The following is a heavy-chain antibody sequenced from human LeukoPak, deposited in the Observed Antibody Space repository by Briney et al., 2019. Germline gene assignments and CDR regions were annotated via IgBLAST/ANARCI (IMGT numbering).Heavy chain of an antibody. D-gene: IGHD6-19*01. CDR3: ARGLAVAGTSYFYYYMDV. V-gene: IGHV3-30*04. Sequence: GGSLRLSCAASGFIFSTYAMHWVRQAPGKGLEWVAVISSDGSNKYYADSVKGRFTISRDNSKNTLYLQMNSLRAEDTAVYYCARGLAVAGTSYFYYYMDVWGKGTTVTVSS. CDR2: ISSDGSNK. CDR1: GFIFSTYA. J-gene: IGHJ6*03.